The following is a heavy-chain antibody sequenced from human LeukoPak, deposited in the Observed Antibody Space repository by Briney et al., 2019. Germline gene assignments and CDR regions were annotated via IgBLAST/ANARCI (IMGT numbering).Heavy chain of an antibody. CDR1: GGSISSSSYY. CDR3: ASWYSYGRDY. V-gene: IGHV4-39*01. CDR2: IYYSGST. J-gene: IGHJ4*02. D-gene: IGHD5-18*01. Sequence: PSETLSLTCTVSGGSISSSSYYWGWIRQPPGKGLEWIGSIYYSGSTYYNPSLKSRVTISVDTSKNQFSLKLSSVTAADTAVYYCASWYSYGRDYWGQGTLVTVSS.